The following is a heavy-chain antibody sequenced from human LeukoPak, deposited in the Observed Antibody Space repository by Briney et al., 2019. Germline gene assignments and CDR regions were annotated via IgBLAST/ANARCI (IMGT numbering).Heavy chain of an antibody. CDR1: GFTFSSYA. V-gene: IGHV3-21*01. CDR2: ISSSSSYI. D-gene: IGHD2-15*01. J-gene: IGHJ1*01. CDR3: ARDQNSSSLTEYFQH. Sequence: GGSLRLSCAASGFTFSSYAMSWVRQAPGKGLEWVSSISSSSSYIYYADSVKGRFTISRDNAKNSLYLQMNSLRAEDTAVYYCARDQNSSSLTEYFQHWGQGTLVTVSS.